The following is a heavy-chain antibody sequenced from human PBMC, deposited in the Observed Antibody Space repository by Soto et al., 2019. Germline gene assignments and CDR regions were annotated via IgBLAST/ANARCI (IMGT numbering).Heavy chain of an antibody. CDR1: GFTFSSYA. Sequence: GGSLRLSCAASGFTFSSYAMHWVRQAPGKGLEWVAVISYDGSNKYYADSEKGRFTISRDNSKNTLYLQMNSLRAEDTAVYYCARDPTVAGGHDAFDIWGQGTMVTVSS. CDR2: ISYDGSNK. D-gene: IGHD6-19*01. V-gene: IGHV3-30-3*01. J-gene: IGHJ3*02. CDR3: ARDPTVAGGHDAFDI.